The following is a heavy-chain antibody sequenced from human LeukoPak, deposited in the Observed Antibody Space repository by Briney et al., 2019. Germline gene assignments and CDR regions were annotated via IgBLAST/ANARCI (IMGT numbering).Heavy chain of an antibody. J-gene: IGHJ6*03. V-gene: IGHV4-59*01. Sequence: SETLSLTCTVSGGSISSYYWSWIRQPPGKGLEWIGYIYYSGSTNYNPSLKSRVTISVDTSKNQFSLKLSSVTAADTAVYYCARAPYYYDSSGYYYGGYYYYMDVWGKGTTVTISS. CDR2: IYYSGST. CDR1: GGSISSYY. D-gene: IGHD3-22*01. CDR3: ARAPYYYDSSGYYYGGYYYYMDV.